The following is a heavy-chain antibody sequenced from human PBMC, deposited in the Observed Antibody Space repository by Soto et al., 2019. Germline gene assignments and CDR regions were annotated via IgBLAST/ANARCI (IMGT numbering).Heavy chain of an antibody. CDR3: AKTISSGWYRGGFDY. J-gene: IGHJ4*02. Sequence: EVQLLESGGGLVQPGGSLRLSCAASGFTFSSYTMSWVRQAPGKGLEWVSAISGSGCSTYYADSVKGRFTISRDNSKNTLYLQMNSLRAEDTAVYYCAKTISSGWYRGGFDYWGQGTLVTVSS. V-gene: IGHV3-23*01. D-gene: IGHD6-19*01. CDR1: GFTFSSYT. CDR2: ISGSGCST.